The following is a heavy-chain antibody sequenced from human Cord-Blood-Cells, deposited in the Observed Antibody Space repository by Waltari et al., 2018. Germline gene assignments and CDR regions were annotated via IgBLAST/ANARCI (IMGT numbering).Heavy chain of an antibody. Sequence: QVQLVESGGGVVQPGGSLRLSCAASGFTFSSYGMHWVRQAPGKGLEWGAFIRYDGSNKYYADSVKGRFTISRDNSKNTLYLQMNSLRAEDTAVYYCAKDQVPTFPDYWGQGTLVTVSS. CDR2: IRYDGSNK. V-gene: IGHV3-30*02. J-gene: IGHJ4*02. CDR1: GFTFSSYG. CDR3: AKDQVPTFPDY. D-gene: IGHD2-21*01.